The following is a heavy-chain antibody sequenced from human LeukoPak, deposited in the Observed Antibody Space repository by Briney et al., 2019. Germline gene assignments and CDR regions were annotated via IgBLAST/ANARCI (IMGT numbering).Heavy chain of an antibody. Sequence: GFLRLSCAASGFTVSSNYMSWVRQAPGKGLEWVSVIYIGGSTYYSDSVQGRFTISRDISKNTLYLQMNSLRAEDTAVYYCARDWGYCSSTSCHVFDYWGQGTLVTVSS. J-gene: IGHJ4*02. D-gene: IGHD2-2*01. CDR3: ARDWGYCSSTSCHVFDY. CDR2: IYIGGST. V-gene: IGHV3-53*01. CDR1: GFTVSSNY.